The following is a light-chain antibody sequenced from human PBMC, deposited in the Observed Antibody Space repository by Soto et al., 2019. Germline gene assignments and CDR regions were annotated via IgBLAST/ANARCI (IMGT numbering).Light chain of an antibody. V-gene: IGKV3-20*01. Sequence: EIVLTQSPGTLSLSPGERATLSCRASQSVSSSYLAWYQQKPVQAPRRLIYGGSSRSTGIPDRFSGSGSGTDLTLTISRLEPEDFAVYYCQQYGSSPFTFGGGTKVEIK. CDR1: QSVSSSY. J-gene: IGKJ4*01. CDR2: GGS. CDR3: QQYGSSPFT.